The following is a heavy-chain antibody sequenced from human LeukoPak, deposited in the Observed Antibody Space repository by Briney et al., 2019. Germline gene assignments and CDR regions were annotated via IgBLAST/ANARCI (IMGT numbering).Heavy chain of an antibody. CDR3: ANTPYGDYNNWFDP. J-gene: IGHJ5*02. D-gene: IGHD4-17*01. CDR1: GGSISSNY. Sequence: PSVTLSLTCIVSGGSISSNYCNWIRQPAGKGLEWIGRISSSGSINYNPSLQSRVTMSVNTSKNQFSLKLSSVPAADTAIYYCANTPYGDYNNWFDPWGLGVLVTVSS. CDR2: ISSSGSI. V-gene: IGHV4-4*07.